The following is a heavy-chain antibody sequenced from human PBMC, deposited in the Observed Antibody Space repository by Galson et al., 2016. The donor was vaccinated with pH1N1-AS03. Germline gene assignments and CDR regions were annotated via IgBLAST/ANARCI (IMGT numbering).Heavy chain of an antibody. CDR3: ARGKNSGFDY. J-gene: IGHJ4*02. CDR1: GDSVSGSRGVA. CDR2: TFYWSKWSN. Sequence: CAISGDSVSGSRGVAWNWIRQSPSRGLEWLRRTFYWSKWSNDYAESVKSRITIDPGTSNNQFSLHLNSVTPEDTAIYFCARGKNSGFDYWGQGTPVTVSS. D-gene: IGHD3-10*01. V-gene: IGHV6-1*01.